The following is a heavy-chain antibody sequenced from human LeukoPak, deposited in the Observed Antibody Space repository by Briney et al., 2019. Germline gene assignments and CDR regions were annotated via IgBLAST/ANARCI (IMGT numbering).Heavy chain of an antibody. CDR2: IIPIFGTS. CDR1: GGIFSSFA. Sequence: SVKVSCTASGGIFSSFAINWVRQAPGQGLEWMGGIIPIFGTSNYAQKFQGRVTITTDESTSTAYMELSSLRSEDTAVYYCASGTAYSGSYYFDHWGQGTRVTVSS. J-gene: IGHJ4*02. CDR3: ASGTAYSGSYYFDH. D-gene: IGHD1-26*01. V-gene: IGHV1-69*05.